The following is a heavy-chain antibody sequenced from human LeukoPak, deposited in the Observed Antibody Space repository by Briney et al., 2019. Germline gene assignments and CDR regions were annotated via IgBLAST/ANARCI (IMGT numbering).Heavy chain of an antibody. D-gene: IGHD6-13*01. Sequence: GGSLRLSCAASGFTFSSYAMSWVRQAPGKGLEWVSAISGSGGSTYYADSVKGRFTISRDNSKNTLYLQMNSLRAEDTAVYYCAKDSIWRDSSSWWFFDYWGQGTLVTVSS. CDR3: AKDSIWRDSSSWWFFDY. CDR2: ISGSGGST. CDR1: GFTFSSYA. J-gene: IGHJ4*02. V-gene: IGHV3-23*01.